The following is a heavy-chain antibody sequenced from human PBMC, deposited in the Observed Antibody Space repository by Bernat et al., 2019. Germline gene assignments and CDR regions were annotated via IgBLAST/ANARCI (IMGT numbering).Heavy chain of an antibody. CDR1: GFTFSSYA. D-gene: IGHD3-10*01. CDR3: AKAGTSGSGRLWYFDL. CDR2: ISGSGGST. J-gene: IGHJ2*01. Sequence: EVQLLESGGGLVQPGGSLRLSCAASGFTFSSYAMSWVRQAPGKGLEWVSAISGSGGSTYYADSVKGRFTISRDNSKNTLYLQMNSLRAEDTAVYYCAKAGTSGSGRLWYFDLWGRGTLVTVSS. V-gene: IGHV3-23*01.